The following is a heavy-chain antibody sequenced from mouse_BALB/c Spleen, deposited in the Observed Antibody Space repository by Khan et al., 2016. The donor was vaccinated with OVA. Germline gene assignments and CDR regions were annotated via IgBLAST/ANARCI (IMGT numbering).Heavy chain of an antibody. CDR2: IFPGTDNT. CDR3: AREEALDYFAY. Sequence: QVQLKESGAELVRPGASVKLSCKTSGYIFTSYWIHWVKQRSGQGLEWIARIFPGTDNTYYNEKLRDKATLTADKSSSTAYIQLTSLKSEDSAVYLCAREEALDYFAYWGQGTTLTVSS. D-gene: IGHD3-2*02. V-gene: IGHV1S132*01. CDR1: GYIFTSYW. J-gene: IGHJ2*01.